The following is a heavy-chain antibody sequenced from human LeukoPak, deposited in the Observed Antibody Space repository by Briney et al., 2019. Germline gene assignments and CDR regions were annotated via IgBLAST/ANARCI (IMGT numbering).Heavy chain of an antibody. J-gene: IGHJ4*02. CDR3: ASSSSSVLSDY. CDR1: GGSFSGYY. CDR2: INHSGST. V-gene: IGHV4-34*01. D-gene: IGHD6-6*01. Sequence: SETLSLTCAVYGGSFSGYYWSWIRQPPGKGLEWIGEINHSGSTNYNPSLKSRVTTSVDTSKNQFSLKLSSVTAADTAVYYCASSSSSVLSDYWGQGTLVTVSS.